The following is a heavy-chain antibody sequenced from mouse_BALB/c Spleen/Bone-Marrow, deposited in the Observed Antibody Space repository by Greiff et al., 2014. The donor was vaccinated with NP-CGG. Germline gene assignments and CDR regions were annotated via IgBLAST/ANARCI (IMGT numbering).Heavy chain of an antibody. J-gene: IGHJ1*01. CDR3: ARQRLRLPNFDV. Sequence: EVQLVESGGGLVKPGGSLKLSCAASGFTFSSYAMSWVRQSPEKRLEWVAEISSAGSYTYYPDTVTGRFTISRDNSKNTLYLKMSSLRSEDTAVYYCARQRLRLPNFDVWGAGTTVTVSS. CDR2: ISSAGSYT. D-gene: IGHD1-2*01. CDR1: GFTFSSYA. V-gene: IGHV5-9-4*01.